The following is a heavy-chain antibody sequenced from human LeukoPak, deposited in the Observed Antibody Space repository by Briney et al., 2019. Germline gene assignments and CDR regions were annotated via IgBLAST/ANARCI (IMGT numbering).Heavy chain of an antibody. D-gene: IGHD5-18*01. CDR1: GYTFTNYD. Sequence: ASVKVSCKASGYTFTNYDMNWVRQATGQGLEWMGWMNPNSGNTGYAQKFQGRVTMTRNTSIRTAYMELSSLRSEDTAVYYCARARGYSYGYEDYWGQGTLVTVSS. CDR2: MNPNSGNT. J-gene: IGHJ4*02. V-gene: IGHV1-8*01. CDR3: ARARGYSYGYEDY.